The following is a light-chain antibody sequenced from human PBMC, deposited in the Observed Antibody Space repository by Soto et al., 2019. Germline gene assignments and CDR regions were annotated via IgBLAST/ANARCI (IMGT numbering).Light chain of an antibody. CDR2: EVI. Sequence: QSALTQPASVSGSPGQSITISCTGTSTDIGGYNLVSWYQQHPGKAPKLMIHEVIKRPSGVSTRFSASKSGNTASLTISGLQAEDEADYYCCSYAGSGTVVFGGGSKLTVL. CDR1: STDIGGYNL. CDR3: CSYAGSGTVV. V-gene: IGLV2-23*02. J-gene: IGLJ3*02.